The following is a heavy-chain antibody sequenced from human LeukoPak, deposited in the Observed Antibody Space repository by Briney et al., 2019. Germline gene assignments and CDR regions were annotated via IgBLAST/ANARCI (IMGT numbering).Heavy chain of an antibody. V-gene: IGHV4-34*01. D-gene: IGHD7-27*01. CDR3: ARDELGISY. CDR2: IGHSGST. J-gene: IGHJ4*02. CDR1: GGSFSNYY. Sequence: PSETLSLTCAVYGGSFSNYYWNWIRQPLGKGLEWIGEIGHSGSTNYNPSLKSRVTISVDTSKNHFSLKLSSVTAADTAVYYCARDELGISYWGQGTLVTVSS.